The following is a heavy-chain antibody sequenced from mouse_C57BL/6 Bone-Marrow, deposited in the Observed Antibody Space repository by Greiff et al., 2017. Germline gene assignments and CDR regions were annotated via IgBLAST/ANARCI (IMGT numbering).Heavy chain of an antibody. CDR2: IYPSDSET. D-gene: IGHD1-1*01. J-gene: IGHJ4*01. CDR1: GYTFTSYW. CDR3: AREGTTVVGAMDY. Sequence: QVQLQQPGAELVRPGSSVQLSCKASGYTFTSYWMDWVKQRPGQGLEWIGNIYPSDSETHYNQQFKDKATLTVDKSSSTAYMQLSSLTSEDSAVYYCAREGTTVVGAMDYWGQGTSVTVSS. V-gene: IGHV1-61*01.